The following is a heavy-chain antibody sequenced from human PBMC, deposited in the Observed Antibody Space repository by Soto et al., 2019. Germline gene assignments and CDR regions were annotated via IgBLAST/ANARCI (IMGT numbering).Heavy chain of an antibody. CDR3: ARGPPRDDRSPYDAFDI. Sequence: GASVKVSCKASGGTFSSYAISWVRQAPGQGLEWMGGIIPIFGTANYAQKFQGRVTITADESTSTAYMELSSLRSEDTAVYYCARGPPRDDRSPYDAFDIWGHGTMATVSS. CDR1: GGTFSSYA. V-gene: IGHV1-69*13. J-gene: IGHJ3*02. CDR2: IIPIFGTA.